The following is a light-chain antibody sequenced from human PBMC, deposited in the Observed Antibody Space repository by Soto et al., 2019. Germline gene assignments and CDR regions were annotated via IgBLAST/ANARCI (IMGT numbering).Light chain of an antibody. CDR2: DVT. CDR3: NSFISSTTPLV. J-gene: IGLJ2*01. CDR1: SSDVGGYEY. V-gene: IGLV2-14*03. Sequence: QSVLTQPASVSGSPGQSITISCTGTSSDVGGYEYVSWYQQHSGKAPKLIIYDVTYRPSGVSGRFSGSKSGNTASLTISGLQAEDEADYYCNSFISSTTPLVFGGGTKVTVL.